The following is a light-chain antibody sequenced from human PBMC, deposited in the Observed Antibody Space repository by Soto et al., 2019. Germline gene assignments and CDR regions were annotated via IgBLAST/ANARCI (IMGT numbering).Light chain of an antibody. CDR1: QSISSY. J-gene: IGKJ4*01. CDR3: QQLNDYPLT. V-gene: IGKV1-39*01. CDR2: AAS. Sequence: DLQMTQSPSSLSASVGDRVTITCPASQSISSYLNWYQQKPGKAPKLLIYAASSLQSGVPSRFSGSGSGTDFTLTINSLQPEDFATYYCQQLNDYPLTFGGGTKVDIK.